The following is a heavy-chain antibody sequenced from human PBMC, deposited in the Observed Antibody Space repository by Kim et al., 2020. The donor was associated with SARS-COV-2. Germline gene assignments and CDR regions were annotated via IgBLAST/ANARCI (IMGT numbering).Heavy chain of an antibody. Sequence: SQTLSLTCAISGDSVSSNSAAWNWIRQSPSRGLEWLGRTYYRSKWYNDYAVSVKSRITINPDTSKNQFSLQLNSVTPEDTAVYYCARGGWVLWFGELLYHYYGMDVWGQGTTGTVSS. CDR1: GDSVSSNSAA. CDR3: ARGGWVLWFGELLYHYYGMDV. V-gene: IGHV6-1*01. D-gene: IGHD3-10*01. J-gene: IGHJ6*02. CDR2: TYYRSKWYN.